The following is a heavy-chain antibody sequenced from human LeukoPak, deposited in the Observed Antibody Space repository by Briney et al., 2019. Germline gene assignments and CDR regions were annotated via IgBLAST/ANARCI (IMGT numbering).Heavy chain of an antibody. CDR1: GGSMNSYS. D-gene: IGHD6-25*01. CDR2: IYYSGST. Sequence: SETLSLTCTVSGGSMNSYSWSWLRQPPGKGLEWIGYIYYSGSTNYSPSLKSRVTISIDTSKKQFSLKLSSVTTADTAVYYCARQSDSGWTFDYWGQGTLVTVSS. CDR3: ARQSDSGWTFDY. V-gene: IGHV4-59*01. J-gene: IGHJ4*02.